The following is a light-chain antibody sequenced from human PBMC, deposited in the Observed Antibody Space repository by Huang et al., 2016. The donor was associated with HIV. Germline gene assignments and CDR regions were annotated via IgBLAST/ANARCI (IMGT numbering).Light chain of an antibody. J-gene: IGKJ1*01. CDR1: QDISNY. CDR2: DAS. CDR3: QQFDNLPWA. Sequence: DIQMTQSPSSLSASVGDRVTITCQASQDISNYLNWYQQKPGKAPKLLSYDASNLETGVPSRFSGSGFGTYFTFTISSLQPEDIGTYYCQQFDNLPWAFGQGTKVEIK. V-gene: IGKV1-33*01.